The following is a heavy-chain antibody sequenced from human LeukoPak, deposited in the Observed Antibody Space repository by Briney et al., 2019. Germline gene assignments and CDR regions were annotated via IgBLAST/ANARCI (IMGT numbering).Heavy chain of an antibody. Sequence: GGSLRLSCAASGFTFSSYGMHWVRQAPGKGLEWVAFIRYDGSNKYYADSVKGRFTISRDNSKNTLYLQMNSLRAEDTAVYYCAKEGVGYSSGWYPPLDYWGQGTLVTVSS. D-gene: IGHD6-19*01. V-gene: IGHV3-30*02. CDR1: GFTFSSYG. CDR2: IRYDGSNK. CDR3: AKEGVGYSSGWYPPLDY. J-gene: IGHJ4*02.